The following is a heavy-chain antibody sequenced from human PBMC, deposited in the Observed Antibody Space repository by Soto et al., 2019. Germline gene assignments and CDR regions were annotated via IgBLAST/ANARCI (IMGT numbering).Heavy chain of an antibody. CDR2: ISPKSGGT. CDR3: ARPPGYISDWYYFDL. J-gene: IGHJ4*02. V-gene: IGHV1-2*02. Sequence: GASVKVSCKASGYSFIDYYMHWVRQAPGQGFEWLGRISPKSGGTNYAQKFEGRVTMTWDTTLNTAYVELSSLISEDTAVYYCARPPGYISDWYYFDLWGQGTLVTVSS. CDR1: GYSFIDYY. D-gene: IGHD3-9*01.